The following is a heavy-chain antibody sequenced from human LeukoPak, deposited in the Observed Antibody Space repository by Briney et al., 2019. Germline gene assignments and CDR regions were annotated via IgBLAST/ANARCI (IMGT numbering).Heavy chain of an antibody. Sequence: GASVKVSCKASGGTFSSYAISWVRQAPGQGLEWMGGIIPMFGTANYAQKFQGRVTITADESTSTAYMELSSLRSEDTAVYYCARGLGVPAAENSYYYYYMDVWGKGTTVTISS. D-gene: IGHD2-2*01. CDR3: ARGLGVPAAENSYYYYYMDV. CDR2: IIPMFGTA. CDR1: GGTFSSYA. V-gene: IGHV1-69*13. J-gene: IGHJ6*03.